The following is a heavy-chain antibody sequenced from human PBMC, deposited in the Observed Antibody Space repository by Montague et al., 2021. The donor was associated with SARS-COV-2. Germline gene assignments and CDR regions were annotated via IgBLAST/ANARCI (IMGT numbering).Heavy chain of an antibody. CDR1: GGSISSSSYY. Sequence: SETLSLTCTVSGGSISSSSYYWGWIRQPPGKGLEWIGSIYYSGSTYYNPSLKSRVTISVDTSKNQFSLKLSSVTAADMAVYYCARLVETYYCYYGMDVWGQGTTVTVSS. J-gene: IGHJ6*02. CDR2: IYYSGST. V-gene: IGHV4-39*01. D-gene: IGHD4-23*01. CDR3: ARLVETYYCYYGMDV.